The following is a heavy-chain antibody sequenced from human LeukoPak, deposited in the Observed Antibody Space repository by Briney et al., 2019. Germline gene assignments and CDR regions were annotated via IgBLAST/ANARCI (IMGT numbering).Heavy chain of an antibody. CDR1: GYTFTGHY. CDR2: VNPSGGST. D-gene: IGHD6-13*01. V-gene: IGHV1-46*01. CDR3: AGLGSSSWYNWFDP. Sequence: ASVKVSCKTSGYTFTGHYMHWVRQAPGQGLEWMGIVNPSGGSTSYAQKFQGRVTMTRDTSTSTVYMELSSLRSEDTAVYYCAGLGSSSWYNWFDPWGQGTLVTVSS. J-gene: IGHJ5*02.